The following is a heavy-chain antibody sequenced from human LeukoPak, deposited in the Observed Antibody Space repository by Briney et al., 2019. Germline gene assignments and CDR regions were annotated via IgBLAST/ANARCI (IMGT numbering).Heavy chain of an antibody. Sequence: GGSLRLSCAASGFTVSSNYMSWVRRAPGKGLEGVANIKQDGSEKYYVDSVKGRFTIFRDNAKKSLHLQMNSLRAEDTAVYYCARGSYYYDSGSYYLDFDYWGQGTLVTVSS. CDR3: ARGSYYYDSGSYYLDFDY. CDR2: IKQDGSEK. CDR1: GFTVSSNY. V-gene: IGHV3-7*01. J-gene: IGHJ4*02. D-gene: IGHD3-10*01.